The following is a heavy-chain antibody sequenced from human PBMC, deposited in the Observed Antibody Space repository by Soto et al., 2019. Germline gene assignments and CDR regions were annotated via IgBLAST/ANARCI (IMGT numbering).Heavy chain of an antibody. CDR3: ARDSPYYDSSRYLGYYYGMEV. J-gene: IGHJ6*02. CDR2: IYHSGST. D-gene: IGHD3-22*01. V-gene: IGHV4-30-2*01. CDR1: VVSISSGGYS. Sequence: TLSLTCAVSVVSISSGGYSCSWIRQPPWKGLEWIGYIYHSGSTYYNPSLKSRVTISVDRSKNQFHLKLSSVTAADTAVYYCARDSPYYDSSRYLGYYYGMEVWGQATTGNVS.